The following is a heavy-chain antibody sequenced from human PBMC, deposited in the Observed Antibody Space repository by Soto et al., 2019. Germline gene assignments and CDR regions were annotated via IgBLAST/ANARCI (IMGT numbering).Heavy chain of an antibody. V-gene: IGHV5-10-1*01. CDR2: IDPSDSQT. CDR1: GYSFSGYW. Sequence: XESLKISCKGSGYSFSGYWITWVRQKPGKGLEWMGRIDPSDSQTYYSPSFRGHITISVTKSITTVFLQWSSLRASDTAMYYCARQIYDSDTGPNFQYYFDSWGQGTPVTVSS. CDR3: ARQIYDSDTGPNFQYYFDS. J-gene: IGHJ4*02. D-gene: IGHD3-22*01.